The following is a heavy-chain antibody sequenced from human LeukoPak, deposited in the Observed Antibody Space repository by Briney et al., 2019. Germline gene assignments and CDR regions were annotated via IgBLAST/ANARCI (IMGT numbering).Heavy chain of an antibody. CDR3: AREARLRRFDY. D-gene: IGHD1-1*01. J-gene: IGHJ4*02. V-gene: IGHV4-39*02. CDR2: IYHSGST. CDR1: GGSIFSGSYY. Sequence: PSETLSLTCTVSGGSIFSGSYYWGWIRQPPGKGLEWIGTIYHSGSTSYNPSLQSRVTISIDTSRNQFSLKLSSVTAADTAVYYCAREARLRRFDYWGQGTLVTVSS.